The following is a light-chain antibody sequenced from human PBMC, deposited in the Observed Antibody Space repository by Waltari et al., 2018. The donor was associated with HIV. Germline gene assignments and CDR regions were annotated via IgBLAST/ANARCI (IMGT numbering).Light chain of an antibody. V-gene: IGKV1-33*01. Sequence: IEIPHSPSSLSPCIVHRVTITGQGSKDMSDYLHWYQHKPGKAPKLLIYDASHLQTGVPSRFSGSGSGTDFTFTISSLQPEDIATYYCQQYDIVPLYTFGQGTKLEIK. CDR3: QQYDIVPLYT. J-gene: IGKJ2*01. CDR2: DAS. CDR1: KDMSDY.